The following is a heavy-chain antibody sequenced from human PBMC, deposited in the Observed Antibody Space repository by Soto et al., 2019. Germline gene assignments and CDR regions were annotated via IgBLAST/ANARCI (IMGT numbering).Heavy chain of an antibody. Sequence: GSSVKPSSKASLGTFTNYAFTCRLQSPGQRPKWMGGIIPIFGTPNYAQKFQARLTITADESASTAYMELSSLRSEDTAVYYCARGGDM. J-gene: IGHJ6*03. CDR1: LGTFTNYA. CDR2: IIPIFGTP. V-gene: IGHV1-69*13. CDR3: ARGGDM.